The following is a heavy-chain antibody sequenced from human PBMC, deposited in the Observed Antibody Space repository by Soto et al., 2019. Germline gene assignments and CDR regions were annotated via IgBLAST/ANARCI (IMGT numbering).Heavy chain of an antibody. CDR3: ARDLYSSGWYSY. J-gene: IGHJ4*02. CDR2: ISYDGSNK. V-gene: IGHV3-30-3*01. D-gene: IGHD6-19*01. CDR1: GFTFSSYA. Sequence: WSLRLSCAASGFTFSSYAMHWVRQAPGKGLEWVAVISYDGSNKYYADSVKGRFTISRDNSKNTLYLQMNSLRAEDTAVYYCARDLYSSGWYSYWGQGTLVTVSS.